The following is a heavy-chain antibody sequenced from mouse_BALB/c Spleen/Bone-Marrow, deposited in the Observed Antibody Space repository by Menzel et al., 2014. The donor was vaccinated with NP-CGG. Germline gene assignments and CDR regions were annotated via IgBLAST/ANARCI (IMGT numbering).Heavy chain of an antibody. CDR1: GFTFSSYG. J-gene: IGHJ2*01. D-gene: IGHD1-1*01. Sequence: EVKVVESGGGLVQPGGSLKLSCAASGFTFSSYGMSWVRQTPDKRLELVATVNSNGGSTYYPDSVKGRFTIPRDNAKNTLYLQMRILKSEDTAMYYCARERYYGNGRIFEYWGQGTTLTVSS. V-gene: IGHV5-6-3*01. CDR2: VNSNGGST. CDR3: ARERYYGNGRIFEY.